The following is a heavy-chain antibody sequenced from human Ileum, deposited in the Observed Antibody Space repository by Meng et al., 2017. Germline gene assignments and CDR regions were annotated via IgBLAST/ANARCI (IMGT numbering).Heavy chain of an antibody. J-gene: IGHJ4*01. Sequence: QVQLQDSGPWRVKPSGPLALTCAVSGGSICRSNWWSWVRQPPGKGLEWIGEIYHSGSTNYNPSLKSRVTISVDKSKNQFSLKLSSVTAADTAVYYCASLGPRTAAGRVYYFDYWGQGTLVTVSS. D-gene: IGHD6-13*01. CDR3: ASLGPRTAAGRVYYFDY. CDR1: GGSICRSNW. V-gene: IGHV4-4*02. CDR2: IYHSGST.